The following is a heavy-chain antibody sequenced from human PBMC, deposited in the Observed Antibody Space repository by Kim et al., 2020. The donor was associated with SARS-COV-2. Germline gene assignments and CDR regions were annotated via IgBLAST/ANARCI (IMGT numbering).Heavy chain of an antibody. J-gene: IGHJ6*02. Sequence: HKIHGRVTITADESTSTAYMELSSLRSEDTAVYYCASRVDSSYYYYGMDVWGQGTTVTVSS. D-gene: IGHD6-13*01. V-gene: IGHV1-69*01. CDR3: ASRVDSSYYYYGMDV.